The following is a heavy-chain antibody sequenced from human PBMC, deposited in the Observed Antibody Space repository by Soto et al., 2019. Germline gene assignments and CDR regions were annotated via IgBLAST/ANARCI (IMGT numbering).Heavy chain of an antibody. Sequence: QITLKESGPTLVKPTQTLTLTCTFSGFSLTTSGVGVGWIRQPPGKALEWLALIFWDNDKRYSPSLKSRLTITRDTYKNQVVLTVTNMDPVDTATYYCAHSLGGSYLFYYGMDVWGQGTTVTVSS. CDR3: AHSLGGSYLFYYGMDV. J-gene: IGHJ6*02. CDR1: GFSLTTSGVG. D-gene: IGHD1-26*01. CDR2: IFWDNDK. V-gene: IGHV2-5*02.